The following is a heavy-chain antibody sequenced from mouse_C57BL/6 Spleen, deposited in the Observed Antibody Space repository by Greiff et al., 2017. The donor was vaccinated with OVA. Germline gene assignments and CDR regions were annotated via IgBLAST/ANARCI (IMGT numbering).Heavy chain of an antibody. Sequence: QVHVKQSGPELVKPGASVKISCKASGYAFSSSWMNWVKQRPGKGLEWIGRIYPGDGDTNYNGKFKGKATLTADKSSSTAYMQLSSLSSEDSAVYFCAMWTYYDYDCRFAYWGQGTLVTVAA. J-gene: IGHJ3*01. D-gene: IGHD2-4*01. CDR3: AMWTYYDYDCRFAY. V-gene: IGHV1-82*01. CDR2: IYPGDGDT. CDR1: GYAFSSSW.